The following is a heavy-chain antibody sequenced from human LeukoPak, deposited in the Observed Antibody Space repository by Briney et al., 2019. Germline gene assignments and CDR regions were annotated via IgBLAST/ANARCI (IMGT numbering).Heavy chain of an antibody. D-gene: IGHD1-26*01. CDR3: ATSPRIVGAPFNNWFDP. V-gene: IGHV4-39*07. CDR1: GGSISSSSYY. J-gene: IGHJ5*02. Sequence: SETLSLTYTVSGGSISSSSYYWGWIRQPPGKGLEWIGSIYYSGSTYYNPSLKSRVTISVDTSKNQFSLKLSSVTAADTAVYYCATSPRIVGAPFNNWFDPWGQGTLVTVSS. CDR2: IYYSGST.